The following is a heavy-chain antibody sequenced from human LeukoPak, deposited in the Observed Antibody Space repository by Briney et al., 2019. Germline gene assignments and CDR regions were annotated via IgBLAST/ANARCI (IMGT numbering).Heavy chain of an antibody. CDR2: ISSSSTI. CDR1: GFTFSDYY. V-gene: IGHV3-69-1*01. J-gene: IGHJ6*02. Sequence: PGGSLRLSCAASGFTFSDYYMNWVRQAPGKGLEWVSSISSSSTIYYADSVKGRFTISRDNSKNTLYLQMNGLRAEDTAVYYCAKGGITIFGVSDYGMDVWGQGTTVTVSS. D-gene: IGHD3-3*01. CDR3: AKGGITIFGVSDYGMDV.